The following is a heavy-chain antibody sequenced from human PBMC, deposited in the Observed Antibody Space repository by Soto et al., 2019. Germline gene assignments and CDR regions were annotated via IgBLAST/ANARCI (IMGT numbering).Heavy chain of an antibody. CDR3: ARRGTGYYDSSGPHNWFDP. D-gene: IGHD3-22*01. J-gene: IGHJ5*02. CDR1: GGSTSSYY. V-gene: IGHV4-59*08. Sequence: PSETLSLTCAVSGGSTSSYYWSWIRQPPGKGLEWIGYIYYSGSTNYNPSLKSRVTISVDTSKNQFSLKLSSVTAADTAVYYCARRGTGYYDSSGPHNWFDPWGQGTLVTVSS. CDR2: IYYSGST.